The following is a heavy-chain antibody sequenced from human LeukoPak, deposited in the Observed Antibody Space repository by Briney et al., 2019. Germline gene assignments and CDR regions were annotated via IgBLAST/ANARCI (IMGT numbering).Heavy chain of an antibody. CDR2: INHSGST. D-gene: IGHD3-16*01. Sequence: SETLSLTCAVYGGSFSVYYWSWIRQPPGKGLEWIGEINHSGSTKYNPSLKSRVTISVDTSKNQFSLKLSSVTAADTAVYYCARGRGRLIYYYYMDVWGKGTTVTVSS. CDR1: GGSFSVYY. J-gene: IGHJ6*03. V-gene: IGHV4-34*01. CDR3: ARGRGRLIYYYYMDV.